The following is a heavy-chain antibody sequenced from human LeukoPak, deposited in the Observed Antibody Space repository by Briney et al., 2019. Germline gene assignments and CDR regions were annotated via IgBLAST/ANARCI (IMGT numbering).Heavy chain of an antibody. J-gene: IGHJ1*01. CDR2: INHSGST. Sequence: SETLSLTCAVYGGSFSGYYWSWLRQPPGKGLEWIGEINHSGSTNYNPSLKSRATISVDTSKNQFSLKLSSVTAADTAVYYCARVAAHSSWYSYFQHWGQGTLVTVSS. V-gene: IGHV4-34*01. D-gene: IGHD6-13*01. CDR3: ARVAAHSSWYSYFQH. CDR1: GGSFSGYY.